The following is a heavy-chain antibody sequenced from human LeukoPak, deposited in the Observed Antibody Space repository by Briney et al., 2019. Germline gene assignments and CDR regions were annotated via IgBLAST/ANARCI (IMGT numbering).Heavy chain of an antibody. V-gene: IGHV4-59*01. CDR1: GGSISSYY. J-gene: IGHJ4*02. CDR3: ARDAGGGPNAWDY. Sequence: PSETLSLTCTVSGGSISSYYWSWIRQPPGKGLERIGYIYYSGSTNCNPSLKSRVTISVDTSKNQFSLKLSSVTAADTAVYYCARDAGGGPNAWDYWGQGTLVTVSS. CDR2: IYYSGST. D-gene: IGHD3-16*01.